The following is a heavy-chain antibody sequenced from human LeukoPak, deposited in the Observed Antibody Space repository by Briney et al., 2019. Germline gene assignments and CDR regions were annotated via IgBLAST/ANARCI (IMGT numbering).Heavy chain of an antibody. CDR2: ISPKNGGT. D-gene: IGHD1-20*01. CDR1: GDTFTDYF. J-gene: IGHJ5*02. CDR3: ARENEVPLDITGFDP. Sequence: GASVKVSCRTSGDTFTDYFWHWVRQAPGQGLEWMGYISPKNGGTVYEEKFQGRVTMTRDTSISTVYMEVNSLRSDDTAVYYCARENEVPLDITGFDPWGQGTLVTVCS. V-gene: IGHV1-2*02.